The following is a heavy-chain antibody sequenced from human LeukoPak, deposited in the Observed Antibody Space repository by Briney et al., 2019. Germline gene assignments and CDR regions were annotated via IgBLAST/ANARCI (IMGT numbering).Heavy chain of an antibody. CDR2: IKQDGSEK. V-gene: IGHV3-7*01. Sequence: GGSLRLSCAASGFTFSSYWMSWVRQAPGKGLEWVANIKQDGSEKYYVDSVKGRFTISRDNAKNSLYLQMNSLRAEDTAVYYCAREDYDSSGYYYFAPVRWFDPWGQGTLVTVSS. D-gene: IGHD3-22*01. CDR1: GFTFSSYW. J-gene: IGHJ5*02. CDR3: AREDYDSSGYYYFAPVRWFDP.